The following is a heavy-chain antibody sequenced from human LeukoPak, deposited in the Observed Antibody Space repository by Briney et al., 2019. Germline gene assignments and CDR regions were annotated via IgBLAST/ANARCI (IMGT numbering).Heavy chain of an antibody. CDR3: AREQRAGLSGNLGGLFASYYTYCYMDV. CDR2: INPSDGAT. J-gene: IGHJ6*03. V-gene: IGHV1-46*01. CDR1: GYTFTSYD. D-gene: IGHD3-16*01. Sequence: ASVKVSCKASGYTFTSYDINWVRQAPGQGLAWMGMINPSDGATTYAQRFQGRVTMTRDMSTTTVYMDLRSLRSEDTAVYFCAREQRAGLSGNLGGLFASYYTYCYMDVWGRGTTVTVSS.